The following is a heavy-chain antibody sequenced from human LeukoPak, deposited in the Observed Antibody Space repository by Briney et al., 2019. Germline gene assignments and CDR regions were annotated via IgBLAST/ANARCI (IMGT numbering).Heavy chain of an antibody. Sequence: PSQTLSLTCAVSGGSISSGGYSWSWLRQAPGQGLEWVSYISSSGSTIYSADTVKGRFTISRDNAKNSLYLQMNSLRAEDTAVYYCARDLDIVVVVAAWRKPAHYYYGMDVWGQGTTVTVSS. CDR2: ISSSGSTI. CDR1: GGSISSGGYS. V-gene: IGHV3-11*01. J-gene: IGHJ6*02. D-gene: IGHD2-15*01. CDR3: ARDLDIVVVVAAWRKPAHYYYGMDV.